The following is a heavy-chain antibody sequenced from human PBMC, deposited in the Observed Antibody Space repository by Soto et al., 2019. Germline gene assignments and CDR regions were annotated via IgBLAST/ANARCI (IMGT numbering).Heavy chain of an antibody. J-gene: IGHJ4*02. Sequence: PGGSLRLSCAASGFTFSTYGMHWVRQAPGKGLEWVAVIWYDGSEKYYADSVKGRFTISRDNSMNTVYLQMNSLRAEDTALYYCAKDGGSYYDSSGYFNFDYWGQGTLVTVSS. CDR2: IWYDGSEK. V-gene: IGHV3-30*02. CDR3: AKDGGSYYDSSGYFNFDY. D-gene: IGHD3-22*01. CDR1: GFTFSTYG.